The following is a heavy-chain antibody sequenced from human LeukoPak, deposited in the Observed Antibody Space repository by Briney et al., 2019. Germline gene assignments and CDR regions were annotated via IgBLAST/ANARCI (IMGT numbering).Heavy chain of an antibody. CDR1: GFTFSSYA. CDR3: ARGIRITMVRGAGWFDP. Sequence: GSLRLSCAASGFTFSSYAMSWIRQPPGKGLEWIGEINHSGSTNYNPSLKSRVTISVDTSKNQFSLKLSSVTAADTAVYYCARGIRITMVRGAGWFDPWGQGTLVTVSS. J-gene: IGHJ5*02. CDR2: INHSGST. V-gene: IGHV4-34*01. D-gene: IGHD3-10*01.